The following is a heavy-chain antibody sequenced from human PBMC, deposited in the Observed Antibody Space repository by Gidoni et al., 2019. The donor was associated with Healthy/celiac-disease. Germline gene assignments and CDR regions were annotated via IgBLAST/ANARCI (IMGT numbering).Heavy chain of an antibody. CDR2: IGTARDT. Sequence: EVQLVESGGGLVQPGGSLRLSGPASGFTFSSYDMHWVRQATGKGLEWVSAIGTARDTYYPGSVKGRFTISRENAKNSLYLQMNSLRAGDTAVYYCARGSLGTMVRGVFDYWGQGTLVTVSS. CDR1: GFTFSSYD. CDR3: ARGSLGTMVRGVFDY. J-gene: IGHJ4*02. D-gene: IGHD3-10*01. V-gene: IGHV3-13*01.